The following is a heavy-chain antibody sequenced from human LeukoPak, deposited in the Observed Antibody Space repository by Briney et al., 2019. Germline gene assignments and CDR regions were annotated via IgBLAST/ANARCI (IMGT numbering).Heavy chain of an antibody. Sequence: SETLSLTCTVSSGSISSYYWNWIRQPPGKGLEWIGYIYYSGSTNYNPSLKSRVTISLDTSKNQFSLKLSSVTAADTAVYYCARGSLTDLTSDYGDYNYYGMDVWGQGTTVTVSS. D-gene: IGHD4-17*01. CDR2: IYYSGST. CDR1: SGSISSYY. V-gene: IGHV4-59*12. CDR3: ARGSLTDLTSDYGDYNYYGMDV. J-gene: IGHJ6*02.